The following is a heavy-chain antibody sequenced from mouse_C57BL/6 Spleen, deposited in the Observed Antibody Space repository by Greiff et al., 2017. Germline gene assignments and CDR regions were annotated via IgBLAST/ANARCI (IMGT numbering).Heavy chain of an antibody. CDR3: TTVDGYYYAMDY. CDR1: GYTFTDYE. CDR2: IDPETGGT. V-gene: IGHV1-15*01. J-gene: IGHJ4*01. Sequence: VKLVESGAELVRPGASVTLSCKASGYTFTDYEMHWVKQTPVHGLEWIGAIDPETGGTAYNQKFKGKAILTADKSSSTAYMELRSLTSEDSAVYYCTTVDGYYYAMDYWGQGTSVTVSS. D-gene: IGHD2-3*01.